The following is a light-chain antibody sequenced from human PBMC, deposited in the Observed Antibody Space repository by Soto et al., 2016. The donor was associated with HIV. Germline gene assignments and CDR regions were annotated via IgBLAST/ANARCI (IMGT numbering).Light chain of an antibody. J-gene: IGKJ1*01. CDR3: QQSYSTWT. V-gene: IGKV1-39*01. Sequence: EIQMTQSPSSLSASVGDRVTITCRASQSISSYLNWYQQKPGKAPKLLIYATSSLQSGVPSRFSGSGSGTDFTLTISSLQPDDFATYYCQQSYSTWTFGQGTKVEIK. CDR1: QSISSY. CDR2: ATS.